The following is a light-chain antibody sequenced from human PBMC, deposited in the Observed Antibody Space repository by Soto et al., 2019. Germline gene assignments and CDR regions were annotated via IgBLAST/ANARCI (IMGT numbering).Light chain of an antibody. CDR2: DVN. Sequence: QSALTQPASVSWSPGQSIAISCTGSSSDIGAYNYVFWYQQHPGKAPKLMIYDVNNRPSGVSDRFSGSKSGNTASLTISGLQAEDEADYYCSSYTSESTYALGTGTKVTVL. V-gene: IGLV2-14*03. J-gene: IGLJ1*01. CDR3: SSYTSESTYA. CDR1: SSDIGAYNY.